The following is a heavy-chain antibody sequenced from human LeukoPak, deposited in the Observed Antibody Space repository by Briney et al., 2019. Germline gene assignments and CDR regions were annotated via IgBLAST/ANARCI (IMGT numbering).Heavy chain of an antibody. Sequence: SETLSLTCTVSGGSISSYYWSWIRQPAGKGLEWIGRIYTSGSTNYNPSLKSRVTISVDKSKNQSSLKLSSVTAADTAVYYCARDVETTVTSLFNPWGQGTLVTVSS. CDR3: ARDVETTVTSLFNP. V-gene: IGHV4-4*07. CDR2: IYTSGST. J-gene: IGHJ5*02. CDR1: GGSISSYY. D-gene: IGHD4-17*01.